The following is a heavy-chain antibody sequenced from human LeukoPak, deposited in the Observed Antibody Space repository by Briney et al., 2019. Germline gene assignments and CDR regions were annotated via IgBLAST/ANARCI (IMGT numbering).Heavy chain of an antibody. CDR2: IYYSGST. Sequence: SETLSLTCSVSGGSISTYYWTWIRQPPGKGLEWIGYIYYSGSTNYNPSLKSRVTISLDTSKNQFSLKLSSVTAADTAVYYCARGHGDYSSGYYYYYYMDVWGKGTTVTVSS. V-gene: IGHV4-59*01. CDR1: GGSISTYY. J-gene: IGHJ6*03. D-gene: IGHD4-17*01. CDR3: ARGHGDYSSGYYYYYYMDV.